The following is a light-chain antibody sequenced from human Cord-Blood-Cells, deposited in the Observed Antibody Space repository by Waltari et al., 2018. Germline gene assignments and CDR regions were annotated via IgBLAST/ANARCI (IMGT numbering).Light chain of an antibody. V-gene: IGKV3-11*01. CDR2: DAS. J-gene: IGKJ5*01. CDR1: QRVSSY. Sequence: EIVLTQSPATLSLSLGERATLSCRASQRVSSYLAWYQQKPGQAPRLLIYDASNMATGIPARFIVSGSGTDFTLTISSLEPEDLAVYYCQQRSNWPITFGQGTRLWIK. CDR3: QQRSNWPIT.